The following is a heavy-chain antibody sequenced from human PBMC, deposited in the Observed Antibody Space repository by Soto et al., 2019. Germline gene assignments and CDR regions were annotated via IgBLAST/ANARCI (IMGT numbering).Heavy chain of an antibody. CDR1: GFTFSSYA. J-gene: IGHJ6*02. CDR3: ARDYSNSYYYYYGMDV. V-gene: IGHV3-30-3*01. CDR2: ISYDGSNK. Sequence: GGSLRLSCAASGFTFSSYAMHWVRQAPGKGLEWVAVISYDGSNKYYADSVKGRFTISRGNSKNTLYLQMNSLRAEDTAVYYCARDYSNSYYYYYGMDVWGQGTTVTVSS. D-gene: IGHD4-4*01.